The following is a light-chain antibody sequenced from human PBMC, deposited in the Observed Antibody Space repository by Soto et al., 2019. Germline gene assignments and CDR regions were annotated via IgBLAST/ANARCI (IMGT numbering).Light chain of an antibody. CDR2: DVS. Sequence: HSALTQPASVSGSPGQSIAISCTGSSSDVGGYKYVSWYQQHPGKAPKLMIYDVSNRPSGVSDRFSGSKSGNTASLTISGLQSEDEADYYCSSYTSSNSYVFGTGTKVTVL. J-gene: IGLJ1*01. V-gene: IGLV2-14*03. CDR3: SSYTSSNSYV. CDR1: SSDVGGYKY.